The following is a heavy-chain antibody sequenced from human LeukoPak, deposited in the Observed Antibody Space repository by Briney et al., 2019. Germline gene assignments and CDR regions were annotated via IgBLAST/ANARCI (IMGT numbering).Heavy chain of an antibody. CDR3: GKAAFYDTSAGIDF. J-gene: IGHJ4*02. D-gene: IGHD2/OR15-2a*01. Sequence: GGSLRLSCAASGFTFSRYAMSWGRQAPWKGLEWVSGISGGGDTTSYTDSVKGRFIISRDSSKNMLFLQMNSPRTEDTAIYYCGKAAFYDTSAGIDFWGQGTLVTVSS. V-gene: IGHV3-23*01. CDR2: ISGGGDTT. CDR1: GFTFSRYA.